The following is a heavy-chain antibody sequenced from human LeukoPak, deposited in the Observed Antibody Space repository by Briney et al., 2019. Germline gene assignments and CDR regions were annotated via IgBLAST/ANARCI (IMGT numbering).Heavy chain of an antibody. Sequence: ASVKVSCKASGYTFTSYDINWVRQATGQGLEWMGWMNPNSGNTGYAQKFQGRVTMTRNTSISTAYMELSSLRSEDTAVYYCARDRPRIAVAGTNAFDIWGQGTMVTVSS. V-gene: IGHV1-8*01. CDR1: GYTFTSYD. CDR3: ARDRPRIAVAGTNAFDI. CDR2: MNPNSGNT. D-gene: IGHD6-19*01. J-gene: IGHJ3*02.